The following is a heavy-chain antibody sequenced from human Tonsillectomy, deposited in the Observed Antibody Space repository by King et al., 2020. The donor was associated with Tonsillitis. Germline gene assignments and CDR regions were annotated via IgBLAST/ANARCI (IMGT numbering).Heavy chain of an antibody. CDR1: GFTFSSYA. Sequence: VQLVESGGGVVQPGRSLRLSCAASGFTFSSYAMHWVRQAPGKGLEWVAVISYDGSNKYYADSVKGRFTISRDNSKNTLYLQMNSLRAEDTAVYYCARGSEHVDTAMVLDYWGQGTLVTVSS. D-gene: IGHD5-18*01. J-gene: IGHJ4*02. CDR2: ISYDGSNK. V-gene: IGHV3-30-3*01. CDR3: ARGSEHVDTAMVLDY.